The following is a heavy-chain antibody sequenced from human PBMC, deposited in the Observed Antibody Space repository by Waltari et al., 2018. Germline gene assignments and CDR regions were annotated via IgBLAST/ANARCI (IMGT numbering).Heavy chain of an antibody. D-gene: IGHD3-22*01. Sequence: QMVESGGGVVQPGMSLRLSCEVSGFTFSTYGMHWVRQAPGKGLEWWAFISFVGSKIKYGDSVKGRLTISRDNSRLFLQLNSLTAVDTAMYFCARGGGLYYNDGSGPIDYWGQGTLVTVSS. CDR1: GFTFSTYG. V-gene: IGHV3-33*03. J-gene: IGHJ4*02. CDR3: ARGGGLYYNDGSGPIDY. CDR2: ISFVGSKI.